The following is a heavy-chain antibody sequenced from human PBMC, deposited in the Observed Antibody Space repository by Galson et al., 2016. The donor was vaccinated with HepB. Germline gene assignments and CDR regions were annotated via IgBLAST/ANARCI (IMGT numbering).Heavy chain of an antibody. V-gene: IGHV1-46*01. J-gene: IGHJ5*02. CDR3: ARQRGGDFWSGFVAYNWFDP. Sequence: SVKVSCKASGYTFTSYCMHWVRQAPGQGLEWMGIINPSGGSTSYAQKFQGRVTMTRDPSTSPVSMVLSSLRSEDTALYYCARQRGGDFWSGFVAYNWFDPWGQGTLVTVSS. CDR2: INPSGGST. D-gene: IGHD3-3*01. CDR1: GYTFTSYC.